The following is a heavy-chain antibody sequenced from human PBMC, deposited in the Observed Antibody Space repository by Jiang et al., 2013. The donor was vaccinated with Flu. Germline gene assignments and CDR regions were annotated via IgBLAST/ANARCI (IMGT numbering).Heavy chain of an antibody. V-gene: IGHV1-24*01. Sequence: SGAEVKKPGASVKVSCKVSGYTLTELSMHWVRQAPGKGLEWMGGFDPEDGETIYAQKFQGRVTMIEDTSTDTAYMELSSLRSEDTAVYYCARGRGDWLLRYFDYWGQGTLVTVSS. CDR1: GYTLTELS. CDR2: FDPEDGET. J-gene: IGHJ4*02. D-gene: IGHD3-9*01. CDR3: ARGRGDWLLRYFDY.